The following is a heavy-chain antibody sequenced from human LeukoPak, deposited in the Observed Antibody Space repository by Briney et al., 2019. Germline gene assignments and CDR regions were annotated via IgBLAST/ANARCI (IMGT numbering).Heavy chain of an antibody. Sequence: SGGSLRLSCAASGFTFSSYAMSWVRQAPGKGLEWVSAISGSGGSTYYADSVKSRFTISRDNSKNTLYLQMNSLRAEDTAVYYCAKDYDFWSGYLSWGQGTLVTVSS. V-gene: IGHV3-23*01. J-gene: IGHJ5*02. CDR3: AKDYDFWSGYLS. CDR1: GFTFSSYA. CDR2: ISGSGGST. D-gene: IGHD3-3*01.